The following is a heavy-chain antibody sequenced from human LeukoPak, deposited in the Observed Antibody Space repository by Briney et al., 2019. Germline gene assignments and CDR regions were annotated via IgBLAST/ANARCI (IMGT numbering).Heavy chain of an antibody. CDR1: GFTFSSYA. Sequence: GGSLRLSCAASGFTFSSYAMSWVRQAPGKGLEWVSAISGSGGSTYYADSVKGRFTISRDNSKNTLYLQMNSLRAEDTAVYYCARGWGRTPTRNWFDPWGQGTLVTVSS. CDR2: ISGSGGST. J-gene: IGHJ5*02. D-gene: IGHD7-27*01. CDR3: ARGWGRTPTRNWFDP. V-gene: IGHV3-23*01.